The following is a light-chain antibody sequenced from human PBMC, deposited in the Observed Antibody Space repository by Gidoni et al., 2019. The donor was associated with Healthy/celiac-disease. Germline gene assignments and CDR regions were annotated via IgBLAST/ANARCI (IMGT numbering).Light chain of an antibody. J-gene: IGKJ2*01. CDR1: QSVSSY. Sequence: EIVLTQSPATLSLSPGERATLSCRASQSVSSYLDWYQQKPGQAPRLLIYDASNRATGIPARFSCSGSGTDFTLTISSLEPEYFAVYYCQQRSNWPPTFXXXTKLEIK. CDR2: DAS. CDR3: QQRSNWPPT. V-gene: IGKV3-11*01.